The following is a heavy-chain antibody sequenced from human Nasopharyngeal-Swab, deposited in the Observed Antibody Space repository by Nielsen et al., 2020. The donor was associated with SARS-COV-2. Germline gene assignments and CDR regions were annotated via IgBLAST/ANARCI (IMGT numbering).Heavy chain of an antibody. J-gene: IGHJ4*02. V-gene: IGHV3-7*01. D-gene: IGHD2-15*01. CDR2: IKQDGSEK. CDR3: ARDLLLKPFYFDY. Sequence: WIRQPPGKGLEWVANIKQDGSEKYYVDSVKGRFTISRDNAKNPLYLQMNSLRAEDTAVYYCARDLLLKPFYFDYWGQGTLVTVSS.